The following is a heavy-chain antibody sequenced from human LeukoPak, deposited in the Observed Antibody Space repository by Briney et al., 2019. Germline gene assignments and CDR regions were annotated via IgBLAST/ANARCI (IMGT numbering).Heavy chain of an antibody. D-gene: IGHD3-22*01. CDR1: GYTFTSYG. CDR2: IIPIFGTA. J-gene: IGHJ4*02. CDR3: ATSTLDNSALGGGY. Sequence: EASVKVSCKASGYTFTSYGISWVRQAPGQGLEWMGGIIPIFGTANYAQKFQGRVTITADKSTSTAYMELSSLRSEDTAVYYCATSTLDNSALGGGYWGQGTLVTVSS. V-gene: IGHV1-69*06.